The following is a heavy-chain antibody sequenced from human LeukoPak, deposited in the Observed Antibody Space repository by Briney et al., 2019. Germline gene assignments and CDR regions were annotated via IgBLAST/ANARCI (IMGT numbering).Heavy chain of an antibody. Sequence: SGTLSLTCAVSGDSITYSNWWSWVRQPPGKGLEWIGQISHAGDTFYNPSLTSRVTILLDKSENQFSLKLSSVTAADTAVYYCARDRSYPWGQGTLVTVSS. CDR3: ARDRSYP. J-gene: IGHJ5*02. CDR1: GDSITYSNW. V-gene: IGHV4-4*02. CDR2: ISHAGDT.